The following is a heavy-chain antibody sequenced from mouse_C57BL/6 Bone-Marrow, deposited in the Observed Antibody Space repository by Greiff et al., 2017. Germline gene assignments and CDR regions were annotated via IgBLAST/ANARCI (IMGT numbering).Heavy chain of an antibody. D-gene: IGHD2-14*01. CDR1: GYSFTDYN. CDR2: INPNYGTT. CDR3: ARYGASYMGTYWYFDV. V-gene: IGHV1-39*01. Sequence: VQLQQSGPELVKPGASVKISCKASGYSFTDYNLNWVKQSNGQSLEWIGVINPNYGTTSYNQKFKGKATLTVDQSSSTAYMQLNSLTSEDSAVYYCARYGASYMGTYWYFDVWGTGNTVTVTA. J-gene: IGHJ1*03.